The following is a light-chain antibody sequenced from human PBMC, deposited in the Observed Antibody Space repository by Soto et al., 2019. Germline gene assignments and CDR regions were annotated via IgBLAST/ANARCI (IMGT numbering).Light chain of an antibody. V-gene: IGKV3-20*01. CDR1: QSISSSS. CDR3: LHYDNSPLYT. Sequence: EIVLSQSPGILSLSPGERATLSCRASQSISSSSLAWYQQKPGQAPRLLIYGASTRATGIADRLSGSGSGTYFFLTSSRVEPEDFAVYYCLHYDNSPLYTFGQGTKLEIK. CDR2: GAS. J-gene: IGKJ2*01.